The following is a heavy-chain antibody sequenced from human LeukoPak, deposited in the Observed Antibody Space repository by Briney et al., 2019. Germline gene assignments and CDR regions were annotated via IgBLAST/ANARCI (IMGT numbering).Heavy chain of an antibody. V-gene: IGHV4-39*01. Sequence: PSETLSLTCTVSGGSISSSSYYWGWIRQPPGKGLEWIGSIYYSGSTYYNPSLKSRVIISVDTSKNQFSLNLSSVTAADTAVYYCARGFSVDPWGQGTLVTVSS. J-gene: IGHJ5*02. CDR2: IYYSGST. CDR3: ARGFSVDP. CDR1: GGSISSSSYY.